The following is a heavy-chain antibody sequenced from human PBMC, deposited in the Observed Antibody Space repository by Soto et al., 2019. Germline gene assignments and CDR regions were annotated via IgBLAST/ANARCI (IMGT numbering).Heavy chain of an antibody. CDR1: GGSISSSSYY. CDR2: IYYSGST. V-gene: IGHV4-39*01. CDR3: ARTRRTTNYDYGDYVRHYFDY. D-gene: IGHD4-17*01. Sequence: SETLSLTCTVSGGSISSSSYYWGWIRQPPGKGLEWIGSIYYSGSTYYNPSLKSRVTISVDTSKNQFSLKLSSVTAADTAVYYCARTRRTTNYDYGDYVRHYFDYWGQGTLVPVSS. J-gene: IGHJ4*02.